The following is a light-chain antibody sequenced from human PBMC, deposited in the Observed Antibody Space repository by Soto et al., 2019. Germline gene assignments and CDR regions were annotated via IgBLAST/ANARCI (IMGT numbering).Light chain of an antibody. V-gene: IGKV3D-20*01. J-gene: IGKJ5*01. CDR1: QSVSSGQ. CDR2: DAS. Sequence: EIVLTQSPATLSLSPGERATLSCGASQSVSSGQLAWYQQKPGLAPRLLIYDASSRASGIPDRFSGSGSETDFNLTISRVEPEDFVVYYCQQYGSSPITFGQGTRLEIK. CDR3: QQYGSSPIT.